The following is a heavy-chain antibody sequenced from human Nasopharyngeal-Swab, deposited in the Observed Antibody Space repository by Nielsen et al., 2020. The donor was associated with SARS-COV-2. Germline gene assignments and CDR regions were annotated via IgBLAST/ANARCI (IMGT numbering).Heavy chain of an antibody. CDR2: VSFDGNNK. V-gene: IGHV3-30*03. CDR3: ARDHPLGGSSDDAFDI. CDR1: GFTFSNHA. J-gene: IGHJ3*02. Sequence: GGSLRLSCVGSGFTFSNHAMHWVRQAPGKGLEWMAVVSFDGNNKYYADSMKGRFTISRDNSKNTLYLQMNSLRAEDTAVYYCARDHPLGGSSDDAFDIWGQGTMVTVSS. D-gene: IGHD1-26*01.